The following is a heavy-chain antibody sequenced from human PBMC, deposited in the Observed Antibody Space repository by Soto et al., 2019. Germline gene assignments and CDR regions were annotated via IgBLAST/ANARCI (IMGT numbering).Heavy chain of an antibody. D-gene: IGHD5-12*01. CDR3: ASVAI. Sequence: EEQLVESGGGLVQPGGSLRLSCAASGFTFSNYWMSWVRQAPGKGLEWVANIKQDGTEKNYVDSVRGRFTISRDNAKNSLDLQMNSLTAEDTAVYYCASVAIWGQGTLVTVSS. V-gene: IGHV3-7*01. CDR1: GFTFSNYW. J-gene: IGHJ4*02. CDR2: IKQDGTEK.